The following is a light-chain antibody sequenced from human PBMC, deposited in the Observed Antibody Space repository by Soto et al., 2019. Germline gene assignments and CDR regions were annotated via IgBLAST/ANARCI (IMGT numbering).Light chain of an antibody. Sequence: EIVLTQSPGTLSLSPGERATFSCRASQSVSNSSLAWYHQKPGQAPRLLLFAASRRATGIPDTFSGSGSGTDFTLTISRLEPEDFAIYYCQHYDNWPFTFGQGTKLEI. J-gene: IGKJ2*01. V-gene: IGKV3-20*01. CDR1: QSVSNSS. CDR2: AAS. CDR3: QHYDNWPFT.